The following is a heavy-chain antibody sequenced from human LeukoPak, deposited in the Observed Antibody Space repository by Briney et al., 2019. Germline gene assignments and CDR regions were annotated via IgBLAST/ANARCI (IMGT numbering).Heavy chain of an antibody. CDR1: SDSTKSGTYS. CDR2: ISSSGGA. V-gene: IGHV4-61*02. D-gene: IGHD6-13*01. Sequence: PSQTLSLTCTVSSDSTKSGTYSWMWIRQPAGKGLEWIGRISSSGGASYNPSLKSRVTISLDTSENYFSLKVNSVTAADTAVYYCARETQETYSSSWGLYDLHFYVDAWGKGTTVTVSS. J-gene: IGHJ6*03. CDR3: ARETQETYSSSWGLYDLHFYVDA.